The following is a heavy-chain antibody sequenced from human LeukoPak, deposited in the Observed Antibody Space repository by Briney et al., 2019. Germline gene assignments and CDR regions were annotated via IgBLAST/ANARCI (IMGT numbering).Heavy chain of an antibody. CDR2: ISWNGARI. CDR1: GFTFDDYG. J-gene: IGHJ5*02. D-gene: IGHD3-10*01. V-gene: IGHV3-20*01. CDR3: ARDGRPNYGSGSYYSDWFDP. Sequence: GGSLRLSCAHSGFTFDDYGMSWVRQAPGKGLEWVSGISWNGARIGYAASVKGRFTISRDNAKNSLYLQMNSLRAEDTALYHCARDGRPNYGSGSYYSDWFDPWGQGTLVIVSS.